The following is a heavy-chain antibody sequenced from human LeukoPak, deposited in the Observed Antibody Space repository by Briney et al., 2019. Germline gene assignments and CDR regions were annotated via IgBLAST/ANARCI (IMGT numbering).Heavy chain of an antibody. Sequence: SETQSLTCAVYGGSFSGYYWSWIRQPPGKGLEWIGEINHSGSTNYNPSLKSRVTISVDTSKNQFSLKLSSVTAADTAVYYCARGGLRLQPLKYFDYWGQGTLVTVSS. CDR3: ARGGLRLQPLKYFDY. CDR1: GGSFSGYY. D-gene: IGHD3-16*01. V-gene: IGHV4-34*01. J-gene: IGHJ4*02. CDR2: INHSGST.